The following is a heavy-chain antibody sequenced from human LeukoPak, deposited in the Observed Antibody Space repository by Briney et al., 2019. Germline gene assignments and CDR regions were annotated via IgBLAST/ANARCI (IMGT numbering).Heavy chain of an antibody. D-gene: IGHD2-2*01. J-gene: IGHJ6*02. CDR3: ARDLVVPAAISYYYYGMDV. Sequence: SETLSLTCTVSDGSISSYYWSWIRQPAGKGLEWIGRIYTSGSTNYNPSLKSRVTMSVDTSKNQFSLKLSSVTAADTAVYYCARDLVVPAAISYYYYGMDVWGQGTTVTVSS. CDR1: DGSISSYY. V-gene: IGHV4-4*07. CDR2: IYTSGST.